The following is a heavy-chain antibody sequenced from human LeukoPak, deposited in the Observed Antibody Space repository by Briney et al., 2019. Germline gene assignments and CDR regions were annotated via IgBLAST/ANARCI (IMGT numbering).Heavy chain of an antibody. CDR1: GGSISSGGYY. D-gene: IGHD1-26*01. CDR3: ASRAVVGAARYFQH. V-gene: IGHV4-31*03. CDR2: IYYSGST. Sequence: SETLSLTCTVSGGSISSGGYYWSWIRQHPGKGLEWIGYIYYSGSTYYNPSLKSRVTISVDTSKNQFSLKLSSVTAADTAVYYRASRAVVGAARYFQHWGQGTLVTVSS. J-gene: IGHJ1*01.